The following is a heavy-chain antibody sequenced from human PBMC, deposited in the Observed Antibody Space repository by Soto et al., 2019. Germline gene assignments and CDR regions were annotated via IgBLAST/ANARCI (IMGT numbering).Heavy chain of an antibody. CDR2: VNPSGGHT. CDR3: AGGGHVVVVTAAVVY. J-gene: IGHJ4*02. Sequence: QVQLMQSGAEVKKPGASVKVSCKASGDTFTEYYIHWVRQAPGQGLEWMGTVNPSGGHTTYAQHFLGRVTXTXXXSXSTLYMERTSLTSEDAAVYDCAGGGHVVVVTAAVVYWGQGTRVTVSA. V-gene: IGHV1-46*01. CDR1: GDTFTEYY. D-gene: IGHD2-21*02.